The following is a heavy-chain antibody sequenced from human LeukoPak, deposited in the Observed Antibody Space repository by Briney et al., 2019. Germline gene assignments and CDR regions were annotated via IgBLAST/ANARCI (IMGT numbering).Heavy chain of an antibody. Sequence: ASVKVSCKASGYTFTSYDINWVRQATGQGLEWMRWMNPNSGNTGYAQKFQGRVTITRNTSISTAYMELSSLRSEDTAVYYCARGGLESGDFDYWGQGTLVTVSS. J-gene: IGHJ4*02. D-gene: IGHD7-27*01. CDR3: ARGGLESGDFDY. V-gene: IGHV1-8*03. CDR2: MNPNSGNT. CDR1: GYTFTSYD.